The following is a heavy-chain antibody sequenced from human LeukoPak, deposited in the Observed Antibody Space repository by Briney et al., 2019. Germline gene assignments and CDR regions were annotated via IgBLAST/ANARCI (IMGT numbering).Heavy chain of an antibody. CDR2: IKSKTDGGTT. J-gene: IGHJ1*01. V-gene: IGHV3-15*01. Sequence: GGSVRLSFAAWGFTFRNAWMSLVGRGPGNGLEWVGRIKSKTDGGTTDYAAPVKGRLTISRDDSKNTLYLQMNSLKTEDTAVYYCTARYCRSTSCSGEYFQRWGQRTLVPVSS. CDR3: TARYCRSTSCSGEYFQR. D-gene: IGHD2-2*01. CDR1: GFTFRNAW.